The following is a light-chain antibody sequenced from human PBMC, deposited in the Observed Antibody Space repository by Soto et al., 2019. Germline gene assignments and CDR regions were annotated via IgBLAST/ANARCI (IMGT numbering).Light chain of an antibody. CDR1: SSDIGGYNY. CDR3: SSYTRTSTMV. CDR2: DVS. V-gene: IGLV2-14*03. Sequence: QSALTQPASVSGSPGQSITISCTGTSSDIGGYNYVSWYQHHPGEAPKLMIYDVSNRPSGVSNRFSGSKSGNTASLTISGLQAEDEADYYCSSYTRTSTMVFGGGTKVTVL. J-gene: IGLJ2*01.